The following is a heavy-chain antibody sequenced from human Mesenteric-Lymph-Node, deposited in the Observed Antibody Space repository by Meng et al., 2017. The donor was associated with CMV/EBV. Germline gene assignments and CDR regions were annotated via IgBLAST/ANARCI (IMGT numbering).Heavy chain of an antibody. J-gene: IGHJ4*02. Sequence: KAPGGTFSTYALSWVRQAPGQGLEWMGGIIPISSTTNYAQNFQGRVTITADKSTSTAYMEVSSLRSEDTAVYYCARSIVPGGGPPDSWGQGTLVTVSS. V-gene: IGHV1-69*06. D-gene: IGHD2-2*01. CDR3: ARSIVPGGGPPDS. CDR2: IIPISSTT. CDR1: GGTFSTYA.